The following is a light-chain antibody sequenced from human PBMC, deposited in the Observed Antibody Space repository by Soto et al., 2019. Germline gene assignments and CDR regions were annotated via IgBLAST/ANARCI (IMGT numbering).Light chain of an antibody. CDR2: GAS. CDR3: QQYGSSPIT. V-gene: IGKV3-20*01. Sequence: EIVLTQSPDTLSLSPGERATLSCRASQSFSSSYLAWYQQKPGQAPRLLVYGASTRATGIPYRFSGIGSGTDFTLTISRLEAEDFAVYYCQQYGSSPITFGQGTRLVIK. J-gene: IGKJ5*01. CDR1: QSFSSSY.